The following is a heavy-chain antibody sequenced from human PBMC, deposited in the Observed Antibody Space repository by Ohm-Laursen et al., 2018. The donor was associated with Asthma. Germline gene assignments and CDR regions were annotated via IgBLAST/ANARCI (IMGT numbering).Heavy chain of an antibody. CDR3: ARDVMEWYLPAFDY. V-gene: IGHV3-30-3*01. D-gene: IGHD3-3*01. J-gene: IGHJ4*02. CDR1: GFTFRSYA. CDR2: GGSYYDGGLK. Sequence: SLRLSCTAPGFTFRSYAMHWVRQAPGRGLEWVAVGGSYYDGGLKYYADSVNGRFTVSRDDSKNTLYLQMNSLRPDDTAVYYCARDVMEWYLPAFDYWGQGTLVTVSS.